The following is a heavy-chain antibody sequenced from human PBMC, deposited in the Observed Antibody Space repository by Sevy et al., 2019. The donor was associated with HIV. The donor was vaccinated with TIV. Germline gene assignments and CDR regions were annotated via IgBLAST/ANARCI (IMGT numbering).Heavy chain of an antibody. CDR1: GFTFSSYS. D-gene: IGHD3-9*01. CDR3: ASDPNYDILTGYPSYGMDV. V-gene: IGHV3-48*01. Sequence: GGSLRLSCAASGFTFSSYSMNWVRQAPGKGLEWVSYISSSSSTIYYADSVKGRFTITRDNAKNSLNLQMNSLRAEDTAVYYCASDPNYDILTGYPSYGMDVWGQGTTVTVSS. CDR2: ISSSSSTI. J-gene: IGHJ6*02.